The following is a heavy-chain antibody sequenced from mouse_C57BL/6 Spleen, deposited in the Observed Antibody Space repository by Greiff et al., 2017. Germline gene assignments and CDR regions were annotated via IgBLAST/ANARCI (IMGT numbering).Heavy chain of an antibody. J-gene: IGHJ4*01. Sequence: QVQLKESGAELVRPGTSVKMSCKASGYTFTNYWIGWAKQRPGHGLEWIGDIYPGGGYTNYTAKFKGKATLTADKSSSTAYMQVSSLTSEDSAIYYGASALYYGSTLGARDYWGQGTSVTVSS. CDR3: ASALYYGSTLGARDY. D-gene: IGHD1-1*01. CDR1: GYTFTNYW. CDR2: IYPGGGYT. V-gene: IGHV1-63*01.